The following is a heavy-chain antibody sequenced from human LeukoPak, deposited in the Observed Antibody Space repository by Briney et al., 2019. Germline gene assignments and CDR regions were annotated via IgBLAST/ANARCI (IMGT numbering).Heavy chain of an antibody. CDR1: GGSISSSSYY. V-gene: IGHV4-61*05. J-gene: IGHJ4*02. CDR3: ARATYSSRLLYFDS. D-gene: IGHD6-13*01. CDR2: MYYSGST. Sequence: SETLSLTCTVSGGSISSSSYYWGWIRQPPGKGLEWIGYMYYSGSTSYNPSLKSRVTISVDTSNYQFSLKLSSVTGADTAVYYCARATYSSRLLYFDSWGQGTLVTVSS.